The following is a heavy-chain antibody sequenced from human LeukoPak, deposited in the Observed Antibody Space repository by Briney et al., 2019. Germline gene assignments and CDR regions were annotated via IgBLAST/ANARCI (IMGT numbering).Heavy chain of an antibody. Sequence: SETLSLTCTVSGGSISSGSYYWSWIRQPAGKGLEWIGRIYPSGSTNYNPSLKSRVTISVDTSKNEFSLKVRSVTAADTAVYYCARDHISYYYYYMDVWGKGTTVTISS. CDR3: ARDHISYYYYYMDV. D-gene: IGHD3-3*02. V-gene: IGHV4-61*02. J-gene: IGHJ6*03. CDR1: GGSISSGSYY. CDR2: IYPSGST.